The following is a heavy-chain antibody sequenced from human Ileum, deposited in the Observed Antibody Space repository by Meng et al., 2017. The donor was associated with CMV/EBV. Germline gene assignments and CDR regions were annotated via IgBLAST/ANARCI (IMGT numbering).Heavy chain of an antibody. V-gene: IGHV3-74*01. CDR1: GFTFSTYW. J-gene: IGHJ4*02. Sequence: GESLKISCAASGFTFSTYWMHWVRQAPGKGLVWVSRINPDGSRRDYADSVKGRFTISRDNAKNTLYLQMNSLRAEDTAVYYCARGFRDYWGQGTPVTVSS. CDR2: INPDGSRR. CDR3: ARGFRDY.